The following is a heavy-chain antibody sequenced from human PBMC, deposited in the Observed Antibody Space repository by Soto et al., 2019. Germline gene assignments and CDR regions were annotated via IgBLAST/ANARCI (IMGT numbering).Heavy chain of an antibody. V-gene: IGHV3-11*01. CDR2: ISSSGSTI. J-gene: IGHJ3*02. CDR1: GFTFSDYY. CDR3: ARVSGPTYYDISRLRAFDI. D-gene: IGHD3-9*01. Sequence: PGGSLRLSCAASGFTFSDYYMSWIRQAPGKGLEWVSYISSSGSTIYYADSVKGRFTISRDNAKNSLYLQMNSLRAEDTAVYYCARVSGPTYYDISRLRAFDIWGQGTMVTVSS.